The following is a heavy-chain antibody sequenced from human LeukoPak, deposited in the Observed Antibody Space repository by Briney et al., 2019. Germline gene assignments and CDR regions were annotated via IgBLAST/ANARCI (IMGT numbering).Heavy chain of an antibody. CDR3: VKLTYDSSGDLDY. D-gene: IGHD3-22*01. Sequence: GGSLRLSCAASGFTFRSYAMTWVRQVPGKGLEWVSGLSGSGGSTYYADSVKGRFTISRDNSKSALYLQMNSLSAEDTAVYYCVKLTYDSSGDLDYWGQGTPVTVSS. V-gene: IGHV3-23*01. CDR1: GFTFRSYA. J-gene: IGHJ4*02. CDR2: LSGSGGST.